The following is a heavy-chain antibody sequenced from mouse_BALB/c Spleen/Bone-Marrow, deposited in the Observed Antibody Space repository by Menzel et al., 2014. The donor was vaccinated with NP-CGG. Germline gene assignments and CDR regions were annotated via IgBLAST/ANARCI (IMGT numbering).Heavy chain of an antibody. V-gene: IGHV14-3*02. D-gene: IGHD1-1*01. CDR3: ASYYYGRAWFAY. Sequence: EVQLQESGAELVKPGASVKSSCTASGFNIKDTYMHWVKQRPEQGLEWIGRIDPANGNTKYDPKFQGKATITADTSSNTAYLQLSSLTSEDTAVYYCASYYYGRAWFAYWGQGTLVTVSA. CDR2: IDPANGNT. CDR1: GFNIKDTY. J-gene: IGHJ3*01.